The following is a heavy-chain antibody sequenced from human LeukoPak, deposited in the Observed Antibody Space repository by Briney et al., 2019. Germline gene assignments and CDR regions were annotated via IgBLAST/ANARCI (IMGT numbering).Heavy chain of an antibody. V-gene: IGHV1-18*01. D-gene: IGHD6-13*01. CDR1: GYTFTSYG. Sequence: ASVKVSCKASGYTFTSYGISWVRQAPGQGLEWMGWISAYNGNTNYAQKLQGRVTMTTDTSTSTAYMELRSLRSDDTAVYYCARVAIAAAEDWFDPWGQGTLVTVSP. J-gene: IGHJ5*02. CDR2: ISAYNGNT. CDR3: ARVAIAAAEDWFDP.